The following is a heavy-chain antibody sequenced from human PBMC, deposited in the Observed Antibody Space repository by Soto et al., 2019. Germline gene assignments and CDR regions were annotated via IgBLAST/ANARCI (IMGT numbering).Heavy chain of an antibody. CDR2: IIPIFGTA. CDR3: ARGREGGIVVVTSFDP. Sequence: QVQLVQSGAEVKKPGSSVKVSCKASGGTFSSYAISWVRQAPGQGLEWMGGIIPIFGTANYAQKFQGRVTITEDESTSTANMEMSILKTEDTAVYYCARGREGGIVVVTSFDPLGQGPLFTVTS. CDR1: GGTFSSYA. J-gene: IGHJ5*02. D-gene: IGHD2-21*02. V-gene: IGHV1-69*19.